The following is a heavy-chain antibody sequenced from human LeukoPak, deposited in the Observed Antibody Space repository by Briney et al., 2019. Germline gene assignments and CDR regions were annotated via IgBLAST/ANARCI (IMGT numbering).Heavy chain of an antibody. J-gene: IGHJ4*02. Sequence: ASVKVSCKASGYTFTSYAITWVRQAPGQGLEWMGWISAYNGNTNYAQKVQGRVTMTTDTSTSTAYMELRSPRSDDTAVYYCARDRRILTGPDYWGQGTLVTVSS. V-gene: IGHV1-18*01. D-gene: IGHD3-9*01. CDR1: GYTFTSYA. CDR2: ISAYNGNT. CDR3: ARDRRILTGPDY.